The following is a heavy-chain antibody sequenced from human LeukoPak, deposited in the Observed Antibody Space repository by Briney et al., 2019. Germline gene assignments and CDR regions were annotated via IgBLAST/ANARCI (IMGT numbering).Heavy chain of an antibody. CDR1: GFTFSSYA. D-gene: IGHD5-18*01. CDR2: ISYDGSNK. V-gene: IGHV3-30-3*01. CDR3: ARGFHSYGYEPPDY. J-gene: IGHJ4*02. Sequence: GRSLRLSCAASGFTFSSYAMHWVCQAPGKGLEWVAVISYDGSNKYYADSVKGRFTISRDNSKNTLYLQMNSLRAEDTAVYYCARGFHSYGYEPPDYWGQGTLVTVSS.